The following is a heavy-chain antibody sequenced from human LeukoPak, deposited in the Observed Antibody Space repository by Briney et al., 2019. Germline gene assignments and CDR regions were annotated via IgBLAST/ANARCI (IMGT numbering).Heavy chain of an antibody. Sequence: PGGSLRLSCAASGFTFSSYAMSWVRQVPGKGLEWVSAISGSGGSTYHADSVKGRFTISRDNSKNTLYLQMNSLRAEDTAVYYCAKDFSPVYYDSSGRLGYWGQGTLVTVSS. CDR3: AKDFSPVYYDSSGRLGY. D-gene: IGHD3-22*01. CDR2: ISGSGGST. CDR1: GFTFSSYA. V-gene: IGHV3-23*01. J-gene: IGHJ4*02.